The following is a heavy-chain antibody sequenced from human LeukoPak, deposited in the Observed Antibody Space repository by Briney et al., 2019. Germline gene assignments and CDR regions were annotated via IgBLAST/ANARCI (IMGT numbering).Heavy chain of an antibody. CDR1: GDSVSSNSAA. J-gene: IGHJ4*02. CDR3: ARVRYYDSSGYSLVGYFDY. V-gene: IGHV6-1*01. CDR2: TYYRSKWYN. Sequence: SQTLSLTSAISGDSVSSNSAAWNWIRQSPSRGLEWLGRTYYRSKWYNDYAVSVKSRITINPDTSKNQFSLQLNSVTPEDTAVYYCARVRYYDSSGYSLVGYFDYWGQGTLVTVSS. D-gene: IGHD3-22*01.